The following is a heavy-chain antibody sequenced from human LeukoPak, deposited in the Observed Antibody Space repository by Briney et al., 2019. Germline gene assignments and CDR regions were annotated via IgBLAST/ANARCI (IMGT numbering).Heavy chain of an antibody. J-gene: IGHJ4*02. CDR1: GFTFNIYE. CDR3: AGSRYPEPQDLDY. V-gene: IGHV3-48*03. CDR2: ISADRNVI. D-gene: IGHD1-14*01. Sequence: GGSLRLSCAASGFTFNIYEVNWVRQAPGKGLEWISYISADRNVIYYADSVKGRFIISRDNAKNSLYLQMNSLRAEDTAVYYCAGSRYPEPQDLDYWGQGTLVSVSS.